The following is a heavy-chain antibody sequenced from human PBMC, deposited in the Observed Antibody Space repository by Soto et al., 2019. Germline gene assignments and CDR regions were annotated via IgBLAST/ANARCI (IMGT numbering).Heavy chain of an antibody. CDR2: ILYDGSNK. CDR1: GFTFSSYA. Sequence: SLRLSCAASGFTFSSYAMHWVRQAPGKGLEWVALILYDGSNKYYADSVKGRLIISRDNSKNTLYLQMSSLGVEDTAVYYCAREAYSSSSGDYYGMDVWGQGTTVTVSS. CDR3: AREAYSSSSGDYYGMDV. V-gene: IGHV3-30-3*01. J-gene: IGHJ6*02. D-gene: IGHD6-6*01.